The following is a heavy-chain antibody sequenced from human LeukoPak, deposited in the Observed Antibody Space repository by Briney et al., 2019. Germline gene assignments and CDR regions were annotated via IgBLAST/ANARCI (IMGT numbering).Heavy chain of an antibody. D-gene: IGHD3-22*01. Sequence: PGGSLRLSCAASGFTFSSYGMHWVRQAPGKGLEWVAVISYDGSNKYYADSVKGRFTISRDNSKNTLYLQMNSLRDEDTAVYYCARDRIVVVMNYYMDVWGKGTTVTVSS. CDR3: ARDRIVVVMNYYMDV. V-gene: IGHV3-30*19. J-gene: IGHJ6*03. CDR2: ISYDGSNK. CDR1: GFTFSSYG.